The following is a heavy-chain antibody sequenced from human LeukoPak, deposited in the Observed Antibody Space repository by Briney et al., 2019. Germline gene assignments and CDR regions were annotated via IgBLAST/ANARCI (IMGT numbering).Heavy chain of an antibody. D-gene: IGHD6-6*01. CDR1: GYTLTELS. V-gene: IGHV1-24*01. CDR3: ATIPLGSSNWFDP. J-gene: IGHJ5*02. CDR2: FDPEDGET. Sequence: GASVKVSCKVSGYTLTELSMHWVRQAPGKGLEWMGGFDPEDGETIYAQKFQGRVTMTEDTSTDTAYMELSSLRSEDTAVYYCATIPLGSSNWFDPWGQETLVTVSS.